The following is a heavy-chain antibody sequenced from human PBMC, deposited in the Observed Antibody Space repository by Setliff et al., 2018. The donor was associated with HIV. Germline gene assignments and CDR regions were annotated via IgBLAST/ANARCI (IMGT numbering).Heavy chain of an antibody. V-gene: IGHV1-18*04. D-gene: IGHD6-19*01. CDR1: GYSFTSNG. CDR2: ISAYNGNI. J-gene: IGHJ4*02. Sequence: ASVKVSCKTSGYSFTSNGFTWVRQAPGQGLEWMGWISAYNGNIKYAKNFQGRVTMTTDTSTSTAYMELRSLRSDDTAVYYCARDLPSHSSGWIPFDYWGQGTLVTVSS. CDR3: ARDLPSHSSGWIPFDY.